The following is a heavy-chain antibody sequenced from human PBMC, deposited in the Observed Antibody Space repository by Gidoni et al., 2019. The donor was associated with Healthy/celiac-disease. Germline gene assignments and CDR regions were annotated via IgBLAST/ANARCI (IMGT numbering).Heavy chain of an antibody. V-gene: IGHV4-34*01. J-gene: IGHJ5*02. CDR3: ARSETAYSSPLGWFDP. CDR2: INHSGST. D-gene: IGHD6-13*01. Sequence: QVQLQQWGAGLLKPSETLSLTCAVYGGSFSGYYWSWIRQPPGKGLEWIGEINHSGSTNYNPSLKSRVTISVDTSKNQFSLKLSSVTAADTAVYYCARSETAYSSPLGWFDPWGQGTLVTVSS. CDR1: GGSFSGYY.